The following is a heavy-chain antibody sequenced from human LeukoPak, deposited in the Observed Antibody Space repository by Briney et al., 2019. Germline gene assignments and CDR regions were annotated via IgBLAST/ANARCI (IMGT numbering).Heavy chain of an antibody. CDR2: ISGSGGST. CDR3: AKGFVTDSSGYYAVFAFDI. Sequence: GGSLRLSCAASGFTFSTFTMSWVRQAPGKGLEWVSTISGSGGSTYYADSVKGRFTISRDNSKNTLYLQMNSLRAEDTAVYYCAKGFVTDSSGYYAVFAFDIWGQGTMVTVSS. V-gene: IGHV3-23*01. J-gene: IGHJ3*02. CDR1: GFTFSTFT. D-gene: IGHD3-22*01.